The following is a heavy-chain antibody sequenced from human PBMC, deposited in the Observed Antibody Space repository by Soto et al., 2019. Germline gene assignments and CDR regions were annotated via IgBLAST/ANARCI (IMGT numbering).Heavy chain of an antibody. CDR3: VKDAPQPFSD. V-gene: IGHV3-23*01. CDR1: GFVFSDYA. D-gene: IGHD3-3*02. J-gene: IGHJ4*02. Sequence: EVHLLESAGGLVQPGGSLRISCAASGFVFSDYAMSWVRQAPGKGLEWLSAISGDAHDTYYPASVKGRFTISRDNSKNTLYLQMDSLRVEDTARYYCVKDAPQPFSDWGRGTLVTVSS. CDR2: ISGDAHDT.